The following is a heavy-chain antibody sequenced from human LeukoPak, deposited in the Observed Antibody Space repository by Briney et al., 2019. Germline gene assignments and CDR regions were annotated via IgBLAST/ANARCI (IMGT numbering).Heavy chain of an antibody. Sequence: SETLSLTCTVSGGSISSYYWSWIRQPAGKGLEWIGRIYTSGGTNYNPSLKSRVTMSVDTSKNQFSLKLSSVTAADTAVYYCARERGYYDYVWGSYRDLSYFDYWGQGTLVTVSS. J-gene: IGHJ4*02. CDR3: ARERGYYDYVWGSYRDLSYFDY. D-gene: IGHD3-16*02. CDR2: IYTSGGT. CDR1: GGSISSYY. V-gene: IGHV4-4*07.